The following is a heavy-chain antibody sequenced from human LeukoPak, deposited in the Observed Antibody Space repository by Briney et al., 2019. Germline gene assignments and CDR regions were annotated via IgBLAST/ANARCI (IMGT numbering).Heavy chain of an antibody. CDR2: ISGSGSNT. V-gene: IGHV3-23*01. J-gene: IGHJ4*02. Sequence: GGSLRLSCAASGFTFSNYAMSWVRQAPGKGLEWVSAISGSGSNTFYAESVKGRFTISRDNSKNTLNLQMNSLRVEDTAVYYCAKGASYSYGDPDYWGQGTLVTVSS. CDR1: GFTFSNYA. CDR3: AKGASYSYGDPDY. D-gene: IGHD5-18*01.